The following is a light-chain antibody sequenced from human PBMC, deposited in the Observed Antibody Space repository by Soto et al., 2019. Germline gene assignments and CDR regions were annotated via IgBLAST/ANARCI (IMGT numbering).Light chain of an antibody. J-gene: IGKJ2*03. CDR1: QSVSSS. Sequence: EIVLTQSPATLSVSPEDRVTLSCRASQSVSSSLAWYQQKSGQAPGLLVYDASKRATGIPARFSGSGSGTDFTLTIVSLEPEDSGVCYCQPGSAWPYSFGQGTKLEIK. V-gene: IGKV3-11*01. CDR3: QPGSAWPYS. CDR2: DAS.